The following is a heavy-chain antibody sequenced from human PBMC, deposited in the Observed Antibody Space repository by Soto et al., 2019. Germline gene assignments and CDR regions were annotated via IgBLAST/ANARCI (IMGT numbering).Heavy chain of an antibody. CDR3: ARTYYPEPGWFDP. D-gene: IGHD3-10*01. CDR2: IYYSGST. CDR1: GGSVSSGSYY. J-gene: IGHJ5*02. V-gene: IGHV4-61*01. Sequence: SETLSLTCTVSGGSVSSGSYYWSWIRQPPGKGLEWIGYIYYSGSTNYNPSLKSRVTISVDTSKNQFSLKLSSVTAADTAVYYCARTYYPEPGWFDPWGQGTLVTVSS.